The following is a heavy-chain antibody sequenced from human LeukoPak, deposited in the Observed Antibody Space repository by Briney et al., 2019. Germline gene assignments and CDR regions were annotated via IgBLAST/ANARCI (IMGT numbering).Heavy chain of an antibody. D-gene: IGHD3-3*01. CDR3: ARVFMKYDFWSGHTPKGFDP. CDR1: GGSFSGYY. Sequence: PSETLSLTCAVYGGSFSGYYWSWIRQPPGKGLEWIGEINHSGSTNYNPSLKSRVTISVDTSKNQFSLKLSSVTAADTAVYYCARVFMKYDFWSGHTPKGFDPWGQGTLVTVSS. J-gene: IGHJ5*02. CDR2: INHSGST. V-gene: IGHV4-34*01.